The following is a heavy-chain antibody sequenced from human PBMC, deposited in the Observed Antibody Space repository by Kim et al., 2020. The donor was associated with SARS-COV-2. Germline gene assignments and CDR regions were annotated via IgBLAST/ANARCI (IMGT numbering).Heavy chain of an antibody. CDR3: AGEQYSSSWYGYYGMDV. D-gene: IGHD6-13*01. V-gene: IGHV1-69*13. CDR1: GGTFSSYA. J-gene: IGHJ6*02. Sequence: SVKVSCKASGGTFSSYAISWVRQAPGQGLEWMGGIIPIFGTANYAQKFQGRVTITADESTSTAYMELSSLRSEDTAVYYCAGEQYSSSWYGYYGMDVWGQGTTVTVSS. CDR2: IIPIFGTA.